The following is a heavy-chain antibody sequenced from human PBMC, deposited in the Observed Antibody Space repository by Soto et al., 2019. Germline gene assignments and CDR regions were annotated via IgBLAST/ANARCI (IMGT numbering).Heavy chain of an antibody. J-gene: IGHJ4*02. CDR2: ISPDHGGT. V-gene: IGHV1-2*02. D-gene: IGHD2-21*01. CDR1: GYRFTGYY. Sequence: QVQLVQSGPEVKKPGASVKVSCKTSGYRFTGYYLHWMREAPGQGFEWMGWISPDHGGTNYAEGFQGRITMTSDTSITTAFVELSGLTSDDTALYFCALGHRVIVGNNPGLDYWGQGTLVTVSS. CDR3: ALGHRVIVGNNPGLDY.